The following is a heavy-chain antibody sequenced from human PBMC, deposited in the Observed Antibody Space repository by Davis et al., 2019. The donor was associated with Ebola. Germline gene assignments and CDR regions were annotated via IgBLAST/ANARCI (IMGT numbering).Heavy chain of an antibody. D-gene: IGHD6-13*01. CDR2: ISGSGGST. CDR3: AKGRYSSSWGDY. CDR1: GFTFSSYT. V-gene: IGHV3-23*01. J-gene: IGHJ4*02. Sequence: GESLKISCAASGFTFSSYTMNWVRQAPGKGLEWVSAISGSGGSTYYADSVKGRFAISRDNSKNTLYLQMNSLRAEDTAVYYCAKGRYSSSWGDYWGQGTLVTVSS.